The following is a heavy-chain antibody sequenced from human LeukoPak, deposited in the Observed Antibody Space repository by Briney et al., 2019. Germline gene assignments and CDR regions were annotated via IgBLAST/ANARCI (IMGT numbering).Heavy chain of an antibody. CDR3: ALKGFWGGRNAYDI. CDR2: INPSGGST. J-gene: IGHJ3*02. D-gene: IGHD3-3*01. V-gene: IGHV1-46*03. Sequence: ASVKVSCKASGYTFTNYYMHWVRQAPGQGPEWMGVINPSGGSTSYPQKFQGRVTMTRGTSTSTVYMELSSLRSEDTAVYYCALKGFWGGRNAYDIWGQGTMVTVSS. CDR1: GYTFTNYY.